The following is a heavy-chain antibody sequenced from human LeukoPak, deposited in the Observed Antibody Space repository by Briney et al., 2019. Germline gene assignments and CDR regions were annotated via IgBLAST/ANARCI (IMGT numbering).Heavy chain of an antibody. D-gene: IGHD5-18*01. V-gene: IGHV3-15*01. J-gene: IGHJ4*02. CDR2: IKSKTDGGTT. CDR1: GFTFSNAW. Sequence: PGGSLRLSRAASGFTFSNAWMSWVRQAPGKGLEWVGRIKSKTDGGTTDYAAPVKGRFTISRDDSKNTLYLQMNSLKTEDTAVYYCTTVFRGYGFDYWGQGTLVTVSS. CDR3: TTVFRGYGFDY.